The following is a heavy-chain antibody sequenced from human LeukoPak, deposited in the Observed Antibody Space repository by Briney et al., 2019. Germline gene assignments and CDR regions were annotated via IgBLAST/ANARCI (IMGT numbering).Heavy chain of an antibody. CDR3: ARDLRPNYYYYGMDV. D-gene: IGHD5/OR15-5a*01. V-gene: IGHV3-53*01. Sequence: GGSLRLSCAASGFTVSSTYMSWVRQAPGKGLEWVSVIYSGGSTYCADSVKGRFTISRHNSKNTLYLQMNSPRAEDTAVYYCARDLRPNYYYYGMDVWGQGTTVTVSS. J-gene: IGHJ6*02. CDR2: IYSGGST. CDR1: GFTVSSTY.